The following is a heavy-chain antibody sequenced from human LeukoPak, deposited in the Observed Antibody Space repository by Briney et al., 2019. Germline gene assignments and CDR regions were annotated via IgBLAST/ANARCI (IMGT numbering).Heavy chain of an antibody. CDR2: INPSGGST. Sequence: ASVKVSCKASGYTFTSYYMHWVRQAPGQGLEWMGIINPSGGSTSYAQKFQGRVTMTTDTSTSTAYMELRSLRSDDTAVYYCARLYYSSGWYRFDYYYYYMDVWGKGTTVTISS. J-gene: IGHJ6*03. V-gene: IGHV1-46*01. D-gene: IGHD6-19*01. CDR3: ARLYYSSGWYRFDYYYYYMDV. CDR1: GYTFTSYY.